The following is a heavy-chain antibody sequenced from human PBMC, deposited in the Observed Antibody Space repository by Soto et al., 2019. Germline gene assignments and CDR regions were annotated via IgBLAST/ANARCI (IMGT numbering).Heavy chain of an antibody. D-gene: IGHD3-16*01. Sequence: PGGPLSLSCVVSGLTFGRNWMSWVRQAPGKGLEWLANIKYDGSEKYYGDSVKGRFAISRDNAKNSLYLQMNSLRVDDTAVYYCARGLYSRGYWGQGTLVTVSS. CDR3: ARGLYSRGY. J-gene: IGHJ4*02. V-gene: IGHV3-7*03. CDR1: GLTFGRNW. CDR2: IKYDGSEK.